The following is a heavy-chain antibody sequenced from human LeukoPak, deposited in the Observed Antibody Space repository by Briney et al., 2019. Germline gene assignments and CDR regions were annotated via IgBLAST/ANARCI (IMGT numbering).Heavy chain of an antibody. V-gene: IGHV5-51*01. J-gene: IGHJ3*02. CDR2: IYPGDSDT. CDR3: ARHKTPYYYDSSGPHVIGDAFDI. CDR1: GYSFTSYL. D-gene: IGHD3-22*01. Sequence: GESLKISCKGSGYSFTSYLIGLVRQMPGKGLEWMGIIYPGDSDTRYSPSFQGQVTISADKSISTAYLQWSSLKASDTAMYYCARHKTPYYYDSSGPHVIGDAFDIWGQGTMVTVSS.